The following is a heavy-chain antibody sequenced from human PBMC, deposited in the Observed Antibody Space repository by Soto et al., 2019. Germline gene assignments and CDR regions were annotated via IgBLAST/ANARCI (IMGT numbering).Heavy chain of an antibody. V-gene: IGHV1-46*01. CDR3: ARCRMYYYDSSGYYLD. J-gene: IGHJ4*02. Sequence: ASVKVSCKASGYTFTSYYMHWVRQAPGQGLEWMGIINPSGGSTSYAQKFQGRVTMTRDTSTSTVYMELSSLRSEDTAVYYCARCRMYYYDSSGYYLDWCQANLLTVSS. CDR1: GYTFTSYY. CDR2: INPSGGST. D-gene: IGHD3-22*01.